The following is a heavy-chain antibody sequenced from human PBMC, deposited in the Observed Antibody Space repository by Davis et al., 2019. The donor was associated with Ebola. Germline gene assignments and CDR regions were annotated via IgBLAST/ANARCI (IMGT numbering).Heavy chain of an antibody. D-gene: IGHD4-17*01. CDR2: IYYSGST. V-gene: IGHV4-59*01. Sequence: SETLSLTCTVSGGSISSYYWSWIRQPPGKGLEWIGYIYYSGSTNYNPSLKSRVTISVDTSKNQFSLKLSSVTAADTAVYYCARPSIYGDYGGSAFDIWGQGTMVTVSS. CDR3: ARPSIYGDYGGSAFDI. CDR1: GGSISSYY. J-gene: IGHJ3*02.